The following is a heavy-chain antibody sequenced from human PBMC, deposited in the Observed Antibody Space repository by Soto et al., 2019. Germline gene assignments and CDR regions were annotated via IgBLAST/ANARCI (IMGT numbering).Heavy chain of an antibody. V-gene: IGHV3-20*04. J-gene: IGHJ3*02. Sequence: SLRLSCAASGITFDDYGMSWVRQAPGKGLEWVSGINWNGGSTGYADSVKGRFTISRDNAKNSLYLQMNSLRAEDTALYYCARSPQVVKAFDIWGQGTMVTVSS. CDR3: ARSPQVVKAFDI. CDR1: GITFDDYG. CDR2: INWNGGST. D-gene: IGHD2-2*01.